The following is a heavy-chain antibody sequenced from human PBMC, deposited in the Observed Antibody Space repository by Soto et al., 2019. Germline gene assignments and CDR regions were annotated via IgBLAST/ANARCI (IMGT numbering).Heavy chain of an antibody. CDR2: IIPLSGTT. J-gene: IGHJ4*02. V-gene: IGHV1-69*14. CDR1: GDTFSGYS. CDR3: ARDLGSGYDPGDY. Sequence: QVQLVQSGAEVKKPGSSVKVSCKASGDTFSGYSISWVRQAPGQGLEWMGGIIPLSGTTNYAQRFQGRVTITADKSTSTAYMELSSLNSEYTAIYYCARDLGSGYDPGDYWGQGTLVTVSS. D-gene: IGHD5-12*01.